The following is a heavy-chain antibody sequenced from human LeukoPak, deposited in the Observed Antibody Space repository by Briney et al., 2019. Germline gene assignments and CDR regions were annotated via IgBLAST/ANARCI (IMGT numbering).Heavy chain of an antibody. CDR2: IKSKTDGGTT. V-gene: IGHV3-15*07. CDR3: TTDPTLGYYYGMDV. Sequence: GRSLRLSCAASGFTFSNAWMNWVRQAPGKGLEWVGRIKSKTDGGTTDYAAPVKGRFTISRDDSKNTLYLQMNSLKTEDTAVYYCTTDPTLGYYYGMDVWGQGTTVTVSS. CDR1: GFTFSNAW. J-gene: IGHJ6*02.